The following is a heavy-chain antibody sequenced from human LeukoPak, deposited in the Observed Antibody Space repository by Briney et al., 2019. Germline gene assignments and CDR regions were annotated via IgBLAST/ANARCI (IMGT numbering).Heavy chain of an antibody. CDR3: ARYGWIRFEHYGLDV. Sequence: GGSLRLSCAASGFTFSSYCMSWVRQAPGQGLQWVSGISGSGSGTYYAESVRGRFTISRDNAKNSLYLQMNSLRAEDTAVYYCARYGWIRFEHYGLDVWGQGTTVTVSS. V-gene: IGHV3-23*01. D-gene: IGHD6-19*01. CDR2: ISGSGSGT. CDR1: GFTFSSYC. J-gene: IGHJ6*02.